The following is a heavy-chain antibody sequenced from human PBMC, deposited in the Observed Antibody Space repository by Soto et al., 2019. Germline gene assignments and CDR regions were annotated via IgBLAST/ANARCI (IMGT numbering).Heavy chain of an antibody. Sequence: GGSLRLSCAASGFTFSSYAMSWVRQAPGKGLEWVSAISGSGGSTYYADSVKGRFTISRDNSKNTLYLQMNSLRAEDTAVYYCAKDHAVVRAPYNWFDPWGQGTLVTVSS. D-gene: IGHD3-10*01. CDR2: ISGSGGST. CDR1: GFTFSSYA. J-gene: IGHJ5*02. CDR3: AKDHAVVRAPYNWFDP. V-gene: IGHV3-23*01.